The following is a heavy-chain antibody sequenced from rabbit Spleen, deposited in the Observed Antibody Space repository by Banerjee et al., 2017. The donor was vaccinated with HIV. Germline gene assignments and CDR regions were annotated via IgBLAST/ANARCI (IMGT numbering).Heavy chain of an antibody. Sequence: QQQLVESGGGLVKPGASLTLTCTASGFSFTDRCVMCWVRQAPGKGLEWIACINVATGTAVYATWAKGRFTMSSTSSTTVALKMTALTAADTATYFCARDLVAVIGWNFDFWGQGTLVTVS. D-gene: IGHD1-1*01. V-gene: IGHV1S45*01. CDR1: GFSFTDRCV. J-gene: IGHJ4*01. CDR3: ARDLVAVIGWNFDF. CDR2: INVATGTA.